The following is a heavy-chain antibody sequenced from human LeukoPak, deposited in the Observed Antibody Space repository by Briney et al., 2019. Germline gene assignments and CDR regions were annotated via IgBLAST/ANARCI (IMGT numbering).Heavy chain of an antibody. CDR2: INHSGST. D-gene: IGHD2-15*01. J-gene: IGHJ4*02. CDR1: GGSFSGYY. V-gene: IGHV4-34*01. CDR3: ARGLKWSNDY. Sequence: SETLSLTCAVYGGSFSGYYWSWIRQPPGKGLEWIGEINHSGSTNYNPSLKSRVTISVDTSKNQFSLKLSSVTAADTAVYYCARGLKWSNDYWGQGTLVTVSS.